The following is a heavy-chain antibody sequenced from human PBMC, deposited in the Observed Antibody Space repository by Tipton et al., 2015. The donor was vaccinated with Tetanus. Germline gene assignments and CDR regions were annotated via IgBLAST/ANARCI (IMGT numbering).Heavy chain of an antibody. CDR3: ARELDSGSYGGYFDY. CDR2: IWYDGSNK. J-gene: IGHJ4*02. V-gene: IGHV3-33*01. Sequence: SLRLSCAASGFTFSSYGMHWVRQAPGKGLEWVAVIWYDGSNKYYADSVKGRFTISRDNSKNTLYLQMNSLRAEDTAVYYCARELDSGSYGGYFDYWGQGTLVTVSS. D-gene: IGHD1-26*01. CDR1: GFTFSSYG.